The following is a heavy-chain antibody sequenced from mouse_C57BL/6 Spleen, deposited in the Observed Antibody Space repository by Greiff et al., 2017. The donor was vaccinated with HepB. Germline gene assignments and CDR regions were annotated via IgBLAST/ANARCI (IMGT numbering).Heavy chain of an antibody. CDR3: ARADGYALEFAY. CDR1: GYAFTNYL. Sequence: QVQLQQSGAELVRPGTSVKVSCKASGYAFTNYLIEWVKQRPGQGLEWIGVINPGSGGTNYNEKFKGKATLTADKSSSTAYMQLSSLTSEDSAVYFCARADGYALEFAYWGQGTLVTVSA. V-gene: IGHV1-54*01. D-gene: IGHD2-2*01. CDR2: INPGSGGT. J-gene: IGHJ3*01.